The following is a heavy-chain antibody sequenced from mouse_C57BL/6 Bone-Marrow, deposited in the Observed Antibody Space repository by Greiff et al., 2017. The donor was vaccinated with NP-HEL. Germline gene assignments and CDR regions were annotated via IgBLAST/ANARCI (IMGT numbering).Heavy chain of an antibody. J-gene: IGHJ3*01. CDR3: ARGGYYGVGAY. D-gene: IGHD1-1*01. CDR1: GYTFTSYW. V-gene: IGHV1-53*01. Sequence: QVHVKQPGTELVKPGASVKLSCKASGYTFTSYWMHWVKQRPGQGLEWIGNINPSNGGTNYNEKFKSKATLTVDKSSSTGYMQLSSLTSEDSAVYYCARGGYYGVGAYWGQGTLVTVSA. CDR2: INPSNGGT.